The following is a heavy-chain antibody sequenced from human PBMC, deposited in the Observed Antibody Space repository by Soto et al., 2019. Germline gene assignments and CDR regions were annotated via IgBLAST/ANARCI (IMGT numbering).Heavy chain of an antibody. D-gene: IGHD3-10*02. Sequence: QVQLQESGPGLVKPSETLSLTCTVSGGSISSYYWSWIRQPPGKGLEWIGFIFYSGSTSYHPSLKRRVTISIDTSEYQFSLKLNSVTAADTAVYYCASMIGDPVLSCDSWGQGTLVDVSS. CDR3: ASMIGDPVLSCDS. V-gene: IGHV4-59*01. CDR1: GGSISSYY. J-gene: IGHJ5*01. CDR2: IFYSGST.